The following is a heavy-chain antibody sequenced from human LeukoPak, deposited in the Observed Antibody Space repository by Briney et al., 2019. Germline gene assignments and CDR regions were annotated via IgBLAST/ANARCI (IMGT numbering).Heavy chain of an antibody. CDR3: AKDLGYYGSGSYLAIYGMDV. J-gene: IGHJ6*02. V-gene: IGHV3-30*02. D-gene: IGHD3-10*01. CDR1: GFIFSSSW. Sequence: GGSLRLSCAASGFIFSSSWMSWVRQAPGKGLEWVAFIRYDGSNKYYADSVKGRFTISRDNSKNTLYLQMNSLRAEDTAVYYCAKDLGYYGSGSYLAIYGMDVWGQGTTVTVSS. CDR2: IRYDGSNK.